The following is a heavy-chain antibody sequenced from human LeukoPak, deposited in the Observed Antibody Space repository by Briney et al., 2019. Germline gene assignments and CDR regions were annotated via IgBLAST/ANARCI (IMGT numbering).Heavy chain of an antibody. V-gene: IGHV4-30-4*02. CDR2: IYYSGST. CDR3: ASGVTYYDILTGNSATNYYFDY. CDR1: GGSISSGDYY. J-gene: IGHJ4*02. D-gene: IGHD3-9*01. Sequence: PSETLSLTCTVSGGSISSGDYYWSWIRQPPGKGLGWIGYIYYSGSTYYNPSLKSRVTISVDTSKNQFSLKLSSVTAADTAVYYCASGVTYYDILTGNSATNYYFDYWGQGTLVTVSS.